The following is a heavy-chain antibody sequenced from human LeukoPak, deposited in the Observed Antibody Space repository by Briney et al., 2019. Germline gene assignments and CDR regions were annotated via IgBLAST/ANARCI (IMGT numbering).Heavy chain of an antibody. CDR2: IRYDGSNE. D-gene: IGHD3-10*01. CDR1: GFTFSNYG. CDR3: AKDLLLAFATMVRGGAFDI. J-gene: IGHJ3*02. Sequence: PGGSLRLSCAASGFTFSNYGMHWVRQAPGKGLEWVAFIRYDGSNEYYADSVKGRFTISRDNSKNTLYLQMNSLRAEDTAVYYCAKDLLLAFATMVRGGAFDIWGQGTMVTVSS. V-gene: IGHV3-30*02.